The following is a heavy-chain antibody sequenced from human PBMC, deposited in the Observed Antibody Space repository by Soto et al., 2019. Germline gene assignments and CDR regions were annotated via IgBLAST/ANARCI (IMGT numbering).Heavy chain of an antibody. J-gene: IGHJ4*02. CDR3: ARDRYDYIWGSYPIFDY. CDR1: GFTFSSYG. Sequence: ESGGGVVQPGRSLRLSCAASGFTFSSYGMHWVRQAPGKGLEWVAVIWYDGSNKYYADSVKGRFTISRDNSKNTLYLQMNSLRAEDTAVYYCARDRYDYIWGSYPIFDYWGQGTLVTVSS. D-gene: IGHD3-16*02. V-gene: IGHV3-33*01. CDR2: IWYDGSNK.